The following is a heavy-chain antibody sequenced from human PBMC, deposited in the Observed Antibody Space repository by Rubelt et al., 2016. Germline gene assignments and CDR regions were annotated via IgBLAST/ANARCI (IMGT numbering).Heavy chain of an antibody. V-gene: IGHV2-5*02. CDR2: IYWDDER. J-gene: IGHJ1*01. CDR1: GFSLSTSGVG. CDR3: ARITVDPMDQH. D-gene: IGHD4-23*01. Sequence: QITLKESGPTVVKRTQALTLTCTFSGFSLSTSGVGVGWIRQPPGKALDRLAVIYWDDERRYSPSLKSRLTITKDTSKKQVVLTMTNMDPVDTGTYYCARITVDPMDQHWGQGTLVTVSS.